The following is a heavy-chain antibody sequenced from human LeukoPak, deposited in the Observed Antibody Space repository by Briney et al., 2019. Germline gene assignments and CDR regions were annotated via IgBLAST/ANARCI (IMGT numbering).Heavy chain of an antibody. CDR2: ISSSGSTI. CDR3: ARASAAAHSYKIYYFDY. CDR1: GFTFSDYY. Sequence: GGSLRLSCAASGFTFSDYYMSWIRQAPGKGLEWVSYISSSGSTIYYADSVKGRFTISRDNAKNSLYLQMNSLRAEDTAVYYCARASAAAHSYKIYYFDYWGQGTLVTVSS. D-gene: IGHD6-13*01. V-gene: IGHV3-11*01. J-gene: IGHJ4*02.